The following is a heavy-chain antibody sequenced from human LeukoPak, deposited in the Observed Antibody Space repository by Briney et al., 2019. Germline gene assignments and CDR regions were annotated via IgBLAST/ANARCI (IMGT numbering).Heavy chain of an antibody. CDR3: ANGVLYNYGDYYFDY. V-gene: IGHV3-23*01. D-gene: IGHD5-18*01. J-gene: IGHJ4*02. Sequence: GGSLRLSCAASGFTFSSYAMSWVRQAPGKGLEWVSAISGSGGSTYYADSVKGRFTISRDNSKNTLYLQMNSLRAEDTAVYYCANGVLYNYGDYYFDYWGQGTLVTVSS. CDR1: GFTFSSYA. CDR2: ISGSGGST.